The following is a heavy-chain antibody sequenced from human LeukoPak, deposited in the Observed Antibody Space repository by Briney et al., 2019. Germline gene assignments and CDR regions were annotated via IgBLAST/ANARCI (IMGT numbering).Heavy chain of an antibody. CDR1: GHTFTSYG. J-gene: IGHJ4*02. V-gene: IGHV1-18*01. Sequence: ASVKVSCKASGHTFTSYGISWVRQAPGQGLEWMGWISAYNGNTNYAQKLQGRVTMTTDTSTSTAYMELRSLRSDDTAVYYCARSGDYGDYGWLGYWGQGTLVTVSS. D-gene: IGHD4-17*01. CDR3: ARSGDYGDYGWLGY. CDR2: ISAYNGNT.